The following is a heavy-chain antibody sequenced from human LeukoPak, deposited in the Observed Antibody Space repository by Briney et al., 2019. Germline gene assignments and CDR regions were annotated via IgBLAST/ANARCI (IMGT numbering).Heavy chain of an antibody. CDR1: GFTFSSYA. CDR3: ASLIAAAGTNYFDY. V-gene: IGHV3-30*03. D-gene: IGHD6-13*01. Sequence: GRSPRLSCAASGFTFSSYAMHWVRQAPGKGLEWVAVISYDGSKKHYGDSVKGRFTISRDNSKNTLYLQMNSLRAEDTAVYYCASLIAAAGTNYFDYWGQGTLVTVSS. J-gene: IGHJ4*02. CDR2: ISYDGSKK.